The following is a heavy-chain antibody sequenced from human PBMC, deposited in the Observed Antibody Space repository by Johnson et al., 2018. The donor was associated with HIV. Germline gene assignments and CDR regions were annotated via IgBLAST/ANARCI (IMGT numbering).Heavy chain of an antibody. CDR1: GFTFDDYG. V-gene: IGHV3-20*04. CDR3: AKDKFMFLDNPVDAFDV. Sequence: VQLVESGGGVVRPGGSLRLSCAASGFTFDDYGMSWVRQAPGKGLELVSGINWNGGSTGYADSVKGRFTISRDNSNNTLYLHMNSLRPDDTGVYYCAKDKFMFLDNPVDAFDVWGQGTMVTFSS. CDR2: INWNGGST. J-gene: IGHJ3*01. D-gene: IGHD3/OR15-3a*01.